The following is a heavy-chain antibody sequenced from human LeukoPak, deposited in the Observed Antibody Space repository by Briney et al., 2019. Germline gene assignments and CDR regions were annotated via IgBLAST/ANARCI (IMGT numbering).Heavy chain of an antibody. J-gene: IGHJ4*02. CDR1: GGSFSGYY. CDR2: IYYSGST. CDR3: ARDRWLGEWYSSSWYGFDY. V-gene: IGHV4-30-4*01. Sequence: PSETLSLTCAVYGGSFSGYYWSWIRQPPGKGLEWIGYIYYSGSTYYNPSLKSRVTISVDTSKNQFSLKLSSVTAADTAVYYCARDRWLGEWYSSSWYGFDYWGQGTLVTVSS. D-gene: IGHD6-13*01.